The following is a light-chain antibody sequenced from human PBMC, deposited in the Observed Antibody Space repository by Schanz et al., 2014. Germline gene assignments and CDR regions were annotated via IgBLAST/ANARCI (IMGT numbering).Light chain of an antibody. Sequence: DIQMTQFPSSLSASVGDRVTITCRASQNINTYLNWYQQKPGKAPNLLVYSASNLQSGVPSRFGGSGSGTDFTLTIISLQPEDFATYYCLQYFTYWTFGPGTKVEV. CDR1: QNINTY. J-gene: IGKJ1*01. CDR3: LQYFTYWT. CDR2: SAS. V-gene: IGKV1-39*01.